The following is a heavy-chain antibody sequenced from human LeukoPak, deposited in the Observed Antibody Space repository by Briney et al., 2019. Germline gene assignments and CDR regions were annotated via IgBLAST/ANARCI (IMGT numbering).Heavy chain of an antibody. J-gene: IGHJ4*02. CDR3: ARDESYYYGSGSYYSFDY. Sequence: ASVKVSCKASGYTFTSYGISWVRQAPGQGLEWMGWISAYNGNTIYAQKLQGRVTMTTDTSTSTAYMELRSLRSDDTAVYYCARDESYYYGSGSYYSFDYWGQGTLVTVSS. D-gene: IGHD3-10*01. CDR2: ISAYNGNT. V-gene: IGHV1-18*04. CDR1: GYTFTSYG.